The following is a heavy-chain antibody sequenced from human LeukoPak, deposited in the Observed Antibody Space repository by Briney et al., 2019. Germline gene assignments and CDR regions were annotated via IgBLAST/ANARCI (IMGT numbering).Heavy chain of an antibody. J-gene: IGHJ4*02. D-gene: IGHD5-18*01. Sequence: GGSLRLSCAGSGFTFNAYWMHWVRQAPGKGLEWVAVIWSDVSNKYYVDSVKGRFTISRDNSKNTLYLQMNSLRAEDTALYYCARDRGSYGYGASDYWGQGTLVTVSS. V-gene: IGHV3-33*08. CDR3: ARDRGSYGYGASDY. CDR2: IWSDVSNK. CDR1: GFTFNAYW.